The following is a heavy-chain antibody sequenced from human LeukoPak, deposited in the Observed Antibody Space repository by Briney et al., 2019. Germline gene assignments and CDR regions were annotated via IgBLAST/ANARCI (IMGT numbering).Heavy chain of an antibody. J-gene: IGHJ3*02. CDR2: INTNTGNP. CDR3: AREAYCGGDCYTAAAFDI. V-gene: IGHV7-4-1*02. Sequence: ASVKVSCKASGYTFTSYAMNWMRQAPGQGLEWMGWINTNTGNPTYAQGFTGRFVFSLDTSVSTAYLQISSLKAEDTAVYYCAREAYCGGDCYTAAAFDIWGQGTMVTVSS. CDR1: GYTFTSYA. D-gene: IGHD2-21*02.